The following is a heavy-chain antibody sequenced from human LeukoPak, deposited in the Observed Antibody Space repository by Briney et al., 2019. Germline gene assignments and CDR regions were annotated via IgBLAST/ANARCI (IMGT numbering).Heavy chain of an antibody. CDR1: GGSFSGYYY. V-gene: IGHV4-34*01. D-gene: IGHD3-10*01. Sequence: SETLSLTCAVYGGSFSGYYYWSWIRQPPGKGLEWIGEIDHSGSTNYNPSLKSRLTISVDTSKNQFSLKLNSVTAADTAVFFFARCSTLRSFGEDYCYHMDVWGKGTTVTVSS. J-gene: IGHJ6*03. CDR3: ARCSTLRSFGEDYCYHMDV. CDR2: IDHSGST.